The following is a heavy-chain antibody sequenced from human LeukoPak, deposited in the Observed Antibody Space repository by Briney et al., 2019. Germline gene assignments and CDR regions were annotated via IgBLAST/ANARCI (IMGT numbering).Heavy chain of an antibody. CDR3: AKGDKAAAGSFDY. D-gene: IGHD6-13*01. Sequence: GGSLRLSCAASGFTFSSYSMNWVRQAPGKGLEWVSSISSSSSYIYYADSVKGRFTISRDNSKNTLYLQMNSLRAEDTAVYYCAKGDKAAAGSFDYWGQGTLVTVSS. CDR2: ISSSSSYI. CDR1: GFTFSSYS. V-gene: IGHV3-21*04. J-gene: IGHJ4*02.